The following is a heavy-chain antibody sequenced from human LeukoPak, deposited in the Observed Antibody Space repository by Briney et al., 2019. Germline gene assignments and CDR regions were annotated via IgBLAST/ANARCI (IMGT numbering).Heavy chain of an antibody. CDR2: INAGNGNT. CDR3: ARAGIITMVRGVISIPQHKLPTAY. J-gene: IGHJ4*02. D-gene: IGHD3-10*01. V-gene: IGHV1-3*01. CDR1: GYTFTSYA. Sequence: ASVKVSCKASGYTFTSYAMHWVRQAPGQRLEWMGWINAGNGNTKYSQKFQGRVTIARDTSASTAYMELSSLRSEDTAVYYCARAGIITMVRGVISIPQHKLPTAYWGQGTLVTVSS.